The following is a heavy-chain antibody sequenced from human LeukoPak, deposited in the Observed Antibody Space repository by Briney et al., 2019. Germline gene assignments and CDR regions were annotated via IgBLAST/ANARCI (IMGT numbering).Heavy chain of an antibody. V-gene: IGHV1-2*02. Sequence: ASVNVSYRASGYTFTSYYMHWVGQAPGQGLEGMGWINPNSGGTNYAQNFQGSVTMTRDTSISTAYMELSRLRSDDTAVYYCARSHKELFVVPAATINYWGQGTLVTVSS. CDR3: ARSHKELFVVPAATINY. J-gene: IGHJ4*02. CDR1: GYTFTSYY. CDR2: INPNSGGT. D-gene: IGHD2-2*01.